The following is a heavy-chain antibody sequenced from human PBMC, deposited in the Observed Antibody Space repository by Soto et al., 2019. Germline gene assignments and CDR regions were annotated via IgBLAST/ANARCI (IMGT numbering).Heavy chain of an antibody. CDR3: VRYLTLGYRSGGDGFDV. V-gene: IGHV1-69*01. J-gene: IGHJ3*01. CDR1: GGIFKTDA. D-gene: IGHD5-18*01. Sequence: QVHLEQSGAEVKQPGSSVKVSCKASGGIFKTDAVAWVRQAPGQGLEWVGGLTPLYGTANYAQKFQGRVTITADESTVAAYMEVSSLRADDTAVYYCVRYLTLGYRSGGDGFDVWGQGTMVTVSS. CDR2: LTPLYGTA.